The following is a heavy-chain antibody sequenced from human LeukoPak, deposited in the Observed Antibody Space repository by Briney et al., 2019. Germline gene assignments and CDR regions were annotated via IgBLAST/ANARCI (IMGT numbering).Heavy chain of an antibody. Sequence: ASVKVSCKASGYTFTSYHLHWVRHAPGQGLEWMGIINPSGGSPNYAQKFQGRVTMTRDMSTSTVNMELSSLRSEDTAVYYCARAQGSYYHYYMDVWGKGTTVTVSS. J-gene: IGHJ6*03. V-gene: IGHV1-46*01. CDR2: INPSGGSP. D-gene: IGHD1-26*01. CDR3: ARAQGSYYHYYMDV. CDR1: GYTFTSYH.